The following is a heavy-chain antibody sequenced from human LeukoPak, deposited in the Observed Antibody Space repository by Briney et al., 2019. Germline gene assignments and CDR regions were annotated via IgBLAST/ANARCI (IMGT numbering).Heavy chain of an antibody. CDR2: ISASGSST. Sequence: GESLRLSCAASRFTFSSYDMTWVRQAPGKGLEWVSTISASGSSTFYADSVRGQFTIFRDNSKNTLYLQMNSLKTEDTAMYYCTRDYPASFDVWGQGTLVTVSS. CDR1: RFTFSSYD. V-gene: IGHV3-23*01. CDR3: TRDYPASFDV. D-gene: IGHD3-16*01. J-gene: IGHJ3*01.